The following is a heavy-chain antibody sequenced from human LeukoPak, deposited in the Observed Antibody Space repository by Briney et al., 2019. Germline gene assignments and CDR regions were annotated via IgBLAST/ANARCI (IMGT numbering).Heavy chain of an antibody. CDR2: ISYDGSNK. CDR1: GLTFSSYA. V-gene: IGHV3-30-3*01. D-gene: IGHD3-10*01. J-gene: IGHJ3*01. CDR3: ARPHYYYGSGGGAFDL. Sequence: GRSLRLSCAASGLTFSSYAMHWVRQAPGKGLEGLAVISYDGSNKYYADSVKGRFTLSRYNYKNTLYLQMNSLRAGDTAVYFCARPHYYYGSGGGAFDLWGQGTMVTVSS.